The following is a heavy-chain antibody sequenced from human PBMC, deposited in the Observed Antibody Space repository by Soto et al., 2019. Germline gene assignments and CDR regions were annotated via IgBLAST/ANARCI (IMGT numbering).Heavy chain of an antibody. CDR3: APWFGAFDY. V-gene: IGHV4-59*08. D-gene: IGHD3-10*01. J-gene: IGHJ4*02. Sequence: SATLSLTCTVSGGSIGGYYGSWLRQPPGKGLEWIGYIYNIGSTNYNPSLRSRVTMSIDTSQEQFSLKVSSVTATDTAVYYCAPWFGAFDYWGQGTLVTVSS. CDR2: IYNIGST. CDR1: GGSIGGYY.